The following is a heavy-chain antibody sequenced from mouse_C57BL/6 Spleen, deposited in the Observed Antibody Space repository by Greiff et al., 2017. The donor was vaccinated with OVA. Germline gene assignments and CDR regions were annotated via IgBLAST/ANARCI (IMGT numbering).Heavy chain of an antibody. D-gene: IGHD2-2*01. Sequence: EVMLVESGGGLVKPGGSLKLSCAASGFTFSDYGMHWVRQAPEKGLEWVASISSGSSTIYYADTVKGRFTLSRDNAKNTLFLQLTSLRSADTAMYYCAPRVTTDDDWYFDVWGTGTTVTVSS. V-gene: IGHV5-17*01. J-gene: IGHJ1*03. CDR3: APRVTTDDDWYFDV. CDR2: ISSGSSTI. CDR1: GFTFSDYG.